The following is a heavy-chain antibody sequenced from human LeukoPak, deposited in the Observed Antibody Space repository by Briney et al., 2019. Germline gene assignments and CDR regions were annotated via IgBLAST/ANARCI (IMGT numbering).Heavy chain of an antibody. CDR1: GGSFSGYY. J-gene: IGHJ6*03. Sequence: SETLSLTCAVYGGSFSGYYWSWIRQPPGKGLEWIGEIHHSGSTNYNPSLKSRVSISVDTSKNQFSLKLSSVTAADTAVYYCARGDCSSTSCYYYYYYMDVWGKGTTVTVSS. CDR3: ARGDCSSTSCYYYYYYMDV. D-gene: IGHD2-2*01. V-gene: IGHV4-34*01. CDR2: IHHSGST.